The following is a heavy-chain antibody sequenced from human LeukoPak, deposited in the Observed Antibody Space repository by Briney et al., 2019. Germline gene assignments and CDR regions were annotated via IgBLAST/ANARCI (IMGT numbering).Heavy chain of an antibody. V-gene: IGHV3-21*01. D-gene: IGHD3-16*01. J-gene: IGHJ4*02. CDR1: GFTFSSYG. CDR2: ISSSSSYI. CDR3: ARGLRSAGGSY. Sequence: GGSLRLSCATSGFTFSSYGMNWVRQAPGKGLEWVSSISSSSSYIYYADSVKGRFTISRDNAKNSLYLQMNSLRAEDTAVYYCARGLRSAGGSYWGQGTLVTVSS.